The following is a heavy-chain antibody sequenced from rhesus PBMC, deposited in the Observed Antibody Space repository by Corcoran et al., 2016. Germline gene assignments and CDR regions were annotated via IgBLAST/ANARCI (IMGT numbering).Heavy chain of an antibody. J-gene: IGHJ4*01. V-gene: IGHV4S12*01. Sequence: QVQLQESGPGVVKPSETLSLTCAVSGGTISRGYCYWTWIRQPPGKGREWIGGIYINSESTHYNPSLKSRVTISKETAKNQFSRKLSSVTATDTAVYYCARDPSSTVDYWGQGVLVTVSS. CDR1: GGTISRGYCY. CDR3: ARDPSSTVDY. D-gene: IGHD1-1*01. CDR2: IYINSEST.